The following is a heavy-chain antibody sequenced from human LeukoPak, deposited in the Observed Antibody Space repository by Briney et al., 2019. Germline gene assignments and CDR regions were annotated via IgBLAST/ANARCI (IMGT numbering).Heavy chain of an antibody. CDR3: ARDSKEVHRPHDWFDP. CDR2: IMSSSDST. CDR1: GITFSGYA. J-gene: IGHJ5*02. V-gene: IGHV3-23*01. Sequence: GGSLRLSCAAPGITFSGYAMSWVRQAPGKGLEWFSSIMSSSDSTSYADSVTGLFALSRVNAKNSVYMQMNKLSAEDTAFSYSARDSKEVHRPHDWFDPWGQGTLVTISA. D-gene: IGHD1-14*01.